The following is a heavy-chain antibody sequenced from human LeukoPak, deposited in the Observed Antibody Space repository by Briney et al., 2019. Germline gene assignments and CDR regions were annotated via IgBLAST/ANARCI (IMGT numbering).Heavy chain of an antibody. Sequence: GRSLRLSCAASGFTFSRNWMSWVRQTPGKGLEWVANIKEDGSEEHYMDSVKGRFTISRDNAKNSLYLEMNSLRAEDTAVYYCASNWNYVRGYGMDVWGQGTTVIVSS. CDR1: GFTFSRNW. V-gene: IGHV3-7*01. CDR2: IKEDGSEE. D-gene: IGHD1-7*01. J-gene: IGHJ6*02. CDR3: ASNWNYVRGYGMDV.